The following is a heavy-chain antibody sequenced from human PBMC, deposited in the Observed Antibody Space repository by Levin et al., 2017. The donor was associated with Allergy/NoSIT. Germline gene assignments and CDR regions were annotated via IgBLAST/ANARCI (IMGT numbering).Heavy chain of an antibody. D-gene: IGHD5/OR15-5a*01. CDR2: INYRGGT. CDR1: GGSVSSGTYY. Sequence: SETLSLTCTVSGGSVSSGTYYWSWIRQPPGKGLEWIGYINYRGGTNYNPSLKSRVTISVDTSKNEFSLKLTSVTAADTAVYYCARNRIIVSGGKDYYYGMDVWDQGTTVTVSS. CDR3: ARNRIIVSGGKDYYYGMDV. J-gene: IGHJ6*02. V-gene: IGHV4-61*01.